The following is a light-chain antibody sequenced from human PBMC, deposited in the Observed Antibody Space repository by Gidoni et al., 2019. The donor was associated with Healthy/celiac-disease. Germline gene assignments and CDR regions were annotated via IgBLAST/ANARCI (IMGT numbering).Light chain of an antibody. CDR1: QSVSSRY. V-gene: IGKV3-20*01. CDR2: GAS. Sequence: IVLTQAPGTLSLSPGERATLSCRASQSVSSRYLAWNQQQPGLAPRLLIYGASSRATCIPDRFRGSGSGTGFTLTILRLGPDDFAVYYCPQYCSSRTFXQXTKVEIK. CDR3: PQYCSSRT. J-gene: IGKJ1*01.